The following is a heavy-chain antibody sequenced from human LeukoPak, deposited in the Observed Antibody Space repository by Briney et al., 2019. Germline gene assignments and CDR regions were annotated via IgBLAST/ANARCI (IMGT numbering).Heavy chain of an antibody. V-gene: IGHV1-2*02. Sequence: ASVKLSCKAAGYTFTGYYMHWERQATGQRLEWMGWINPNSGGTNFAQKFPGSVTMTRVTSIMTNYMELSRLRSDDTAVYYCAGVVMESGFDYWGQGNLVTVSS. J-gene: IGHJ4*02. CDR2: INPNSGGT. CDR1: GYTFTGYY. D-gene: IGHD2-21*01. CDR3: AGVVMESGFDY.